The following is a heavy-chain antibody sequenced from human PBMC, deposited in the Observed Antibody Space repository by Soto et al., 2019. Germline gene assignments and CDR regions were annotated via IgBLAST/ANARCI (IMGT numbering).Heavy chain of an antibody. V-gene: IGHV4-59*01. J-gene: IGHJ4*02. CDR3: ARGRTVRNYADDSSDYFYFFDY. Sequence: PSETLSLTCTVSCDSISTFYWGWMRQSPGKELEWIGYVYYTGSTNYNPSLKSRVTISVDRSKNQFSLKLTSANAADTAVYYCARGRTVRNYADDSSDYFYFFDYWGQGTQVTSPQ. CDR1: CDSISTFY. CDR2: VYYTGST. D-gene: IGHD3-22*01.